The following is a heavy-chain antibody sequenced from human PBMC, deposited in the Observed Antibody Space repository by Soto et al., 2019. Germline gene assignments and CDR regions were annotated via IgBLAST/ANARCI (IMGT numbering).Heavy chain of an antibody. Sequence: QVQLVESGGAVVQPGTSLRLSCAASGVAFSTYGVHWVRQAPGKGLEWVAILSYDGHNEYYTDSVKGRFTISRDTSTNTLYLQMERLRADDTAMYYCAKDRGFGEYLFDSWGQGTLVTVSS. D-gene: IGHD3-10*01. CDR2: LSYDGHNE. CDR1: GVAFSTYG. CDR3: AKDRGFGEYLFDS. J-gene: IGHJ4*02. V-gene: IGHV3-30*18.